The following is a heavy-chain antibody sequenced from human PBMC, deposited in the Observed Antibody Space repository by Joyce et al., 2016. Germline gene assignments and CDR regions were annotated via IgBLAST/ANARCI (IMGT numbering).Heavy chain of an antibody. Sequence: QVQLRESGPGLVKPSETLSLTCSVSVASIRSTSDYWGWIRQPPGKGLEWIASMSLGGGSFYNPSLKSRVTLPADSSENHFSLKLTSLTAADTAVYYCAKRSGWHNYFDFWGQGILVTVSS. CDR3: AKRSGWHNYFDF. D-gene: IGHD6-19*01. V-gene: IGHV4-39*07. CDR2: MSLGGGS. J-gene: IGHJ4*02. CDR1: VASIRSTSDY.